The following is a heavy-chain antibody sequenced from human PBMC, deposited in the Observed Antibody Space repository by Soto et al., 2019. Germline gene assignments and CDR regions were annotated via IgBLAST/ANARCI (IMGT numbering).Heavy chain of an antibody. V-gene: IGHV1-69*13. Sequence: GASVKVSCKASGGTFSSYAISWVRQAPGQGLEWMGGIIPIFGTANYAQKFQGRVTITADESTSTAYMELSSLRSEDTAVYYCARDNLEPDIVGAPFLFDPWGQGSLVIVSS. CDR1: GGTFSSYA. D-gene: IGHD1-26*01. CDR2: IIPIFGTA. CDR3: ARDNLEPDIVGAPFLFDP. J-gene: IGHJ5*02.